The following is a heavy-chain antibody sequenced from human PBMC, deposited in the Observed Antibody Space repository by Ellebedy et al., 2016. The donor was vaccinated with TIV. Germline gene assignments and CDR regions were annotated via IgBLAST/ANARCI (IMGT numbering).Heavy chain of an antibody. CDR3: ARVQNYYYGMDV. CDR2: IYYSGST. CDR1: GGSISSYY. V-gene: IGHV4-59*01. J-gene: IGHJ6*02. Sequence: SETLSLXCTVSGGSISSYYWSWIRQPPGKGLGWIGYIYYSGSTNYNPSLKSRVTISVDTSKNQFSLKLSSVTAADTAVYYCARVQNYYYGMDVWGQGTTVTVSS.